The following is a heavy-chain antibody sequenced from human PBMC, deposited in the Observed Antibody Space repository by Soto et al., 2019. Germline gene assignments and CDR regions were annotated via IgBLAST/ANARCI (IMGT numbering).Heavy chain of an antibody. CDR3: ASSIS. J-gene: IGHJ5*02. CDR1: GFIFSSYG. CDR2: IWYDGSNK. Sequence: GWSLRLSCEASGFIFSSYGMHWVRQAPGKGLEWVAVIWYDGSNKNYADSVKGRFTITRDNSKNTLYLQMNSLRAEDTAAYYCASSISWGQGTLVTVSS. V-gene: IGHV3-33*01.